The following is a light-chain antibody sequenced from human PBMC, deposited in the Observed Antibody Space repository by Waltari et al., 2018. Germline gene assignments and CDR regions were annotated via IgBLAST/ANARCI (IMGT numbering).Light chain of an antibody. CDR2: DVS. Sequence: QSALTQPASVSGSPGQSITISCTGTSSDVGGYNYVSWYQQHPGKAPKLMIYDVSKRPLGVSNRFSGSKSGNTASLTISGLQAEDEADYYCSSYTSSSTHNYVFGTGTKVTVL. CDR1: SSDVGGYNY. CDR3: SSYTSSSTHNYV. V-gene: IGLV2-14*01. J-gene: IGLJ1*01.